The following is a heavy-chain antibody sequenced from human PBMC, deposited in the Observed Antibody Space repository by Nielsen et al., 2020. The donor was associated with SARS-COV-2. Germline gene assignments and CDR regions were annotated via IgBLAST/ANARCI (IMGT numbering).Heavy chain of an antibody. J-gene: IGHJ3*02. Sequence: SLKISCAASGFTFDDYAMHWVRQAPGKGLEWVSGISWNSGSIGYADSVKGRFTISRDNAKNSLYLQMNSLRAEDTALYYCAKLSSGPFPNDAFDIWGQGTMVTV. CDR3: AKLSSGPFPNDAFDI. CDR2: ISWNSGSI. CDR1: GFTFDDYA. D-gene: IGHD6-19*01. V-gene: IGHV3-9*01.